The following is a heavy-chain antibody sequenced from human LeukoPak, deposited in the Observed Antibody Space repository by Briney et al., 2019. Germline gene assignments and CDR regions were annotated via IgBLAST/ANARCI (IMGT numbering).Heavy chain of an antibody. D-gene: IGHD3-22*01. CDR1: GGSFSGYY. CDR3: ARKTGYYFHPCDS. Sequence: PSETLSLTCAVYGGSFSGYYWTWIRRPPGKGLEWIGEINYSETTNYNPSLKGRVTISIDTSKNQFSLNLTSVTAADTAVYYCARKTGYYFHPCDSWGQGTLVTVSS. CDR2: INYSETT. J-gene: IGHJ4*02. V-gene: IGHV4-34*01.